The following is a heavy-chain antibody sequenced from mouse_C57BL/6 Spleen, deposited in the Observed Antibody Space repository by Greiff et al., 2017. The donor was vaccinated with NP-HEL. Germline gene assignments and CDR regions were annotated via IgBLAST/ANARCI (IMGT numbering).Heavy chain of an antibody. Sequence: EVKLQESGPELVKPGASVKIPCKASGYTFTDYNMDWVKQSHGKSLEWIGDINPNNGGTIYNQKFKGKATLTVDKSSSTAYMELRSLTSEDTAVYYCARRLGAYWGQGTLVTVSA. D-gene: IGHD2-2*01. CDR2: INPNNGGT. CDR1: GYTFTDYN. V-gene: IGHV1-18*01. J-gene: IGHJ3*01. CDR3: ARRLGAY.